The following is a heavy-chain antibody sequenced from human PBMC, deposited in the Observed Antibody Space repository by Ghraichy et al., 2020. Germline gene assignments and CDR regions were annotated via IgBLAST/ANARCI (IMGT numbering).Heavy chain of an antibody. Sequence: GGSLRLSCAASGFTFSSYVMHWVRQAPGKGLECMAVISYDGTNKYYADSVKGRFTISRDNAKNSLYLQMNSLRAEDTAVFYCARNLYGITASYYYYGMDVWGQGTTVTVSS. D-gene: IGHD1-20*01. V-gene: IGHV3-30-3*01. CDR2: ISYDGTNK. CDR3: ARNLYGITASYYYYGMDV. CDR1: GFTFSSYV. J-gene: IGHJ6*02.